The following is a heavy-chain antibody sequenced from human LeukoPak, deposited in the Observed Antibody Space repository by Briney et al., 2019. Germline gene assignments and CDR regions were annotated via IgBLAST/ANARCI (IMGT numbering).Heavy chain of an antibody. CDR2: IWYDGSNK. CDR3: ARDRGYSYGYYFDY. D-gene: IGHD5-18*01. V-gene: IGHV3-33*08. J-gene: IGHJ4*02. CDR1: GFTFSYHA. Sequence: GGSLRLSCAASGFTFSYHAMSWVRQAPGKGLEWVAVIWYDGSNKYYADSVKGRFTISRDNSKNTLYLQMNSLRAEDTAVYYCARDRGYSYGYYFDYWGQGTLVTVSS.